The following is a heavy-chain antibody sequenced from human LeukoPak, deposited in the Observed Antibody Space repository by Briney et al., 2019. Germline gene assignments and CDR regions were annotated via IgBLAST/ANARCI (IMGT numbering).Heavy chain of an antibody. CDR1: GGSISSYS. CDR3: ARRKQWLSEEGFDY. J-gene: IGHJ4*02. D-gene: IGHD6-19*01. V-gene: IGHV4-59*08. CDR2: IYYSGST. Sequence: SETLSLTCTVSGGSISSYSWSWIRQPPGKGLEWIGYIYYSGSTNYNPSLKSRVTISVDTSKNQFSLKLSSVTAADTAVYYCARRKQWLSEEGFDYWGQGTLVTVSS.